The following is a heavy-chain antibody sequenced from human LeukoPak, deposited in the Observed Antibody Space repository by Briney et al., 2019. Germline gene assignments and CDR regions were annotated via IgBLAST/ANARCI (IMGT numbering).Heavy chain of an antibody. CDR2: ISAYNGNT. CDR1: GYTFTSNG. D-gene: IGHD6-6*01. CDR3: ARDLGHSSSSKVDAFDI. J-gene: IGHJ3*02. Sequence: ASVKVSCKASGYTFTSNGISWVRQAPGQGLEWMGWISAYNGNTNYAQKLQGRVTMTTDTSTSTVYMELSSLRSEDTAVYYCARDLGHSSSSKVDAFDIWGQGTMVTVSS. V-gene: IGHV1-18*01.